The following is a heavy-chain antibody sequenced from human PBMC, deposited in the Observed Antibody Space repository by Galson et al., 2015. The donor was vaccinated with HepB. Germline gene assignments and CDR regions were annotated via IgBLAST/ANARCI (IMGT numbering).Heavy chain of an antibody. J-gene: IGHJ4*02. Sequence: SVKVSCKASGSTFTSYGISWVRQAPGQGLEWMGWISAYNGNTNYAQNLQDRVTMTTDTSTSTAYMELRSLRSDDTAVYYCARSRLGGATDFDYWGQGTLVTVSS. CDR3: ARSRLGGATDFDY. V-gene: IGHV1-18*04. CDR1: GSTFTSYG. D-gene: IGHD1-26*01. CDR2: ISAYNGNT.